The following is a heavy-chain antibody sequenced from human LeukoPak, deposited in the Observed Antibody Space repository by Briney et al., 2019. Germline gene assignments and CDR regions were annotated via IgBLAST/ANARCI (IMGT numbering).Heavy chain of an antibody. J-gene: IGHJ4*02. V-gene: IGHV1-2*04. CDR1: GYTFASYG. Sequence: ASVKVSCKTSGYTFASYGISWVRQAPGQGLEWMGWINPNSGGTNYAQKFQGWVTMTRDTSISTAYMELSRLRSDDTAVYYCARDLYGSGSHWGQGTLVTVSS. CDR3: ARDLYGSGSH. CDR2: INPNSGGT. D-gene: IGHD3-10*01.